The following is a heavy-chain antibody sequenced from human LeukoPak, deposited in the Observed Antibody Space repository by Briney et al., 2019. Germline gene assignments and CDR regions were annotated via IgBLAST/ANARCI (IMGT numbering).Heavy chain of an antibody. V-gene: IGHV4-31*03. CDR2: THNSGST. D-gene: IGHD1-14*01. Sequence: SETLSLTFTVSGGSISSGAYYWTWIRPHPGKGLEWIGYTHNSGSTYYNPSLKSRVTISVDTSKNQFSLKLSSMTAADTAVYYCARAVLYYYYGMDVWGQGTTVTVSS. CDR1: GGSISSGAYY. CDR3: ARAVLYYYYGMDV. J-gene: IGHJ6*02.